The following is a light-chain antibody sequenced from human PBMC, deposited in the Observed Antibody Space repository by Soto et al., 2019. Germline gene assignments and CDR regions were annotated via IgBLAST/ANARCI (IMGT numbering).Light chain of an antibody. J-gene: IGKJ5*01. V-gene: IGKV2D-29*02. CDR3: MQSTQLPPT. CDR2: EVS. CDR1: QSLLHITGETF. Sequence: DVVMTQTPLSLSVAPGQPASISRKSSQSLLHITGETFLFWYLQKPGQSPQLLIYEVSTRVSGVPARFSGSGSGTDFTLEISRVETDDVGIYYCMQSTQLPPTFGQGTRLGIE.